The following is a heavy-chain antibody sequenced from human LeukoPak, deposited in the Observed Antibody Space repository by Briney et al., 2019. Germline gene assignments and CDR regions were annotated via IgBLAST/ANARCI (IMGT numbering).Heavy chain of an antibody. D-gene: IGHD3-22*01. Sequence: SETLSLTCTVSGCSISSGYYWGWIRQPPGKGLEWIGSIYHSGSTYYNPSLKSRVTISVDTSKNQFSLKLSSVTAADTAVYYCARDSSGLDAFDVWGPGTMVTVSS. CDR1: GCSISSGYY. CDR2: IYHSGST. CDR3: ARDSSGLDAFDV. V-gene: IGHV4-38-2*02. J-gene: IGHJ3*01.